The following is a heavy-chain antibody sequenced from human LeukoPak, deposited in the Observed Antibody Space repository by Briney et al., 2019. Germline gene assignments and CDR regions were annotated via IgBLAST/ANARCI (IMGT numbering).Heavy chain of an antibody. J-gene: IGHJ5*01. CDR2: IKRDGNEK. CDR3: AKEGAYPIITYDS. V-gene: IGHV3-7*01. D-gene: IGHD3-10*01. CDR1: GFTFSRYW. Sequence: GGSLRLSCAASGFTFSRYWMNWVRQAPGKGLEWVANIKRDGNEKNYVDSVKGRFSISKDNAKNSLYLQMDSLRAEDTAVYYCAKEGAYPIITYDSWGQGALVTVSS.